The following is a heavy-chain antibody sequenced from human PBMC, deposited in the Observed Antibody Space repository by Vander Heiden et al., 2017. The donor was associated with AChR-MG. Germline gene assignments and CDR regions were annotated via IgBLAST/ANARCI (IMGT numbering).Heavy chain of an antibody. V-gene: IGHV3-74*01. J-gene: IGHJ4*02. CDR2: IISDGSSA. CDR1: GFTFSDYW. CDR3: VRDAHYQPDY. D-gene: IGHD2-2*01. Sequence: EVQLVESGGGLVQPGGSLRLSCAASGFTFSDYWMHWVRQAPGKGLEWVSRIISDGSSASYADSVRGRFTMSRDNAKKTLYLQMRNLRAEDTAIYHCVRDAHYQPDYWGQGTLVTVPS.